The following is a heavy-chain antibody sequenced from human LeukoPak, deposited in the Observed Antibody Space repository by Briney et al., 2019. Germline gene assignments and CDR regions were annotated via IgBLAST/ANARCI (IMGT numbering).Heavy chain of an antibody. CDR3: ARDLKESSRWTLPIDY. V-gene: IGHV3-21*01. CDR2: ISSSSSYI. CDR1: GFTFSSYS. J-gene: IGHJ4*02. Sequence: KSGGSLRLSCAASGFTFSSYSMNWVRQAPGKGLEWVSSISSSSSYIYYADSVKGRFTISRDNAKNSLYLQMNSLRAEDTAVYYCARDLKESSRWTLPIDYWGQGTLVTVSS. D-gene: IGHD6-13*01.